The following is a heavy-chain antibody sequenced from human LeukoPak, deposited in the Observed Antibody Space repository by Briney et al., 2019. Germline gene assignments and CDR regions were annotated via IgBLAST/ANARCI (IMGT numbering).Heavy chain of an antibody. CDR1: GYSISSGYY. CDR3: ARTTEDCNSASCYQYCFDP. D-gene: IGHD2-2*01. V-gene: IGHV4-38-2*02. J-gene: IGHJ5*02. CDR2: IYHSGIT. Sequence: SETLSLTCTVSGYSISSGYYWGWIRQPPGKWLEWIGSIYHSGITYYNPSLKSRVTISVDTSKNQFSLKLSSVTAADTAVYYCARTTEDCNSASCYQYCFDPWGQGTLVTVSS.